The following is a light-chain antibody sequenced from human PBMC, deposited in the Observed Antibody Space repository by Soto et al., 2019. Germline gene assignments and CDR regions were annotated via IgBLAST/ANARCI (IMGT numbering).Light chain of an antibody. V-gene: IGLV2-14*03. CDR1: SSDVGGYKY. Sequence: QSALTQPASVSGSPGQSITISCTGTSSDVGGYKYVSWYQQHPDKVPKLMIYDVSNRPSGVSDRFSASKSGNTASLTISGLQAEDEATYYCSSFTSSRTLVFGGGTKLTVL. CDR2: DVS. CDR3: SSFTSSRTLV. J-gene: IGLJ3*02.